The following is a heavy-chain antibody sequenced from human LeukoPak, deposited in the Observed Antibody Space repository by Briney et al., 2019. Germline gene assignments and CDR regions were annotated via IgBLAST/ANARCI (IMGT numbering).Heavy chain of an antibody. CDR2: INHSGST. V-gene: IGHV4-34*01. CDR1: GGSFSGYY. D-gene: IGHD2-2*02. CDR3: ARGRIVVVPAAILVSYYYYYGMDV. J-gene: IGHJ6*02. Sequence: SETLSLTCAVYGGSFSGYYWSWIRQPPGKGLEWIGEINHSGSTNYNPSLKSRVTISVDTSKNQFSLKLSSVTAADTAVNYCARGRIVVVPAAILVSYYYYYGMDVWGQGTTVTVSS.